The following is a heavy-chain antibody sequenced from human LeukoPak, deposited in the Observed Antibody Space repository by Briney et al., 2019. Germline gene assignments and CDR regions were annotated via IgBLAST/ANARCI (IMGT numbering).Heavy chain of an antibody. CDR2: ISGSDGRI. CDR3: AKRGAYDSSGYCLDF. CDR1: GFTFSSYG. Sequence: PGGSLRLSCAASGFTFSSYGMHWVRQAPGKGLEWVSAISGSDGRIYYADSVKGRFTISRDNSKNTLYLQMSSLRGEDTAVYYCAKRGAYDSSGYCLDFWGLGTLVTVSS. V-gene: IGHV3-23*01. J-gene: IGHJ4*02. D-gene: IGHD3-22*01.